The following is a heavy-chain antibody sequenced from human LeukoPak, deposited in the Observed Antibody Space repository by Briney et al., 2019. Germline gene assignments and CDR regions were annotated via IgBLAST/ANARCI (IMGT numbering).Heavy chain of an antibody. D-gene: IGHD3-22*01. CDR3: ARLLVSFYYDSSGYYYNY. V-gene: IGHV3-15*01. CDR1: GFTFSNAW. CDR2: IKSQANGGKT. J-gene: IGHJ4*02. Sequence: GGSLRLSCAASGFTFSNAWMSWVRQAPGKGLEWVGRIKSQANGGKTDYAAPVKGRFNILRDDSKTTLYLEMHSLKTEDTAVYYCARLLVSFYYDSSGYYYNYWGQGTLVTVSS.